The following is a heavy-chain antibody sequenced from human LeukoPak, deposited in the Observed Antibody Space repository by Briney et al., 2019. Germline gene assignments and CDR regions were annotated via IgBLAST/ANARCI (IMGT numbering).Heavy chain of an antibody. CDR3: AREVATTSQAY. CDR2: ISPYNGST. CDR1: GYTFTSYG. V-gene: IGHV1-18*01. J-gene: IGHJ4*02. D-gene: IGHD5-12*01. Sequence: ASVKVSCKASGYTFTSYGITWVRQAPGQGLEWMGWISPYNGSTNHAQKLQGRVTMTTDTSTNTAYMELRSLRSDDTAVYYCAREVATTSQAYWGQGTLVTVSS.